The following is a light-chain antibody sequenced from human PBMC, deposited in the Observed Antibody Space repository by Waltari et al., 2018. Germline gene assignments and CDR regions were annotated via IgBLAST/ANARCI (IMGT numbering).Light chain of an antibody. V-gene: IGKV3-20*01. Sequence: EIVLTQSPGTLSLSPGERATLSCRASQSVSSVFLTWYQQKPGQAPRLLIYGASSRATGIPDRFGGSGSGTDFTLTISRLEPEDFVVYYCQHYGSPSFTFGQGTKLEIK. CDR2: GAS. CDR3: QHYGSPSFT. CDR1: QSVSSVF. J-gene: IGKJ2*01.